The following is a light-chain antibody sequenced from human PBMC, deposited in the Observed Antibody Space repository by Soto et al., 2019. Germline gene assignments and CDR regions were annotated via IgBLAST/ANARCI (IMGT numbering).Light chain of an antibody. CDR3: SSYTSSSTWV. CDR1: SSDVGGYNY. Sequence: QSALTQPASVSGSPGQSITISCTGTSSDVGGYNYVSWYQQHPGKAPKLMIYDVSNRPSGVSNRFSSSKSGNTASLTISGLQAEDEADYYCSSYTSSSTWVFGGGTKLTV. V-gene: IGLV2-14*01. CDR2: DVS. J-gene: IGLJ3*02.